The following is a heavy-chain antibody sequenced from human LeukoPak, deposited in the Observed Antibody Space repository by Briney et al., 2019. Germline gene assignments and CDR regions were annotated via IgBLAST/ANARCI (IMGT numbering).Heavy chain of an antibody. Sequence: GGSLRLSCAASGFTFSSYPMHWVRQAPGKGLEWVAVISYDGSNEYYADSVKGRFTISRDNSKNTLYLQMNSLRVEDTAVYYCARDLSPVVRASPMGYWGQGTLVTVSS. D-gene: IGHD3-10*01. CDR1: GFTFSSYP. CDR2: ISYDGSNE. V-gene: IGHV3-30-3*01. J-gene: IGHJ4*02. CDR3: ARDLSPVVRASPMGY.